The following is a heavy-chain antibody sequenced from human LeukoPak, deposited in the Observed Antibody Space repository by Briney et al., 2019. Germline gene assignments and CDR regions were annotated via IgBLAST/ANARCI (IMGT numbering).Heavy chain of an antibody. V-gene: IGHV3-7*03. Sequence: GGSLRLSCAASGFTFSSYAMSWVRQAPGKGLEWVALINPDGSERYYVDSVKGRFTISRDNARNSLYLQMDSLRDDDTAMYFCTRDLAAVPGPRMDVWGQGTTVTVSS. J-gene: IGHJ6*02. CDR2: INPDGSER. CDR3: TRDLAAVPGPRMDV. CDR1: GFTFSSYA. D-gene: IGHD6-19*01.